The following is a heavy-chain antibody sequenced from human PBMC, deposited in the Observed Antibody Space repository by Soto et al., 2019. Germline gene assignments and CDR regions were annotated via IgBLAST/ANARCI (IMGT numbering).Heavy chain of an antibody. CDR2: ISGRGRRT. CDR3: TKAIAAAGLLFPSYYYYGMDV. J-gene: IGHJ6*02. V-gene: IGHV3-23*01. CDR1: GFTFSSYA. D-gene: IGHD6-13*01. Sequence: PGGSLRLSWAPSGFTFSSYAMSWVRRAPGKGLEWCSAISGRGRRTYYADSVKGRFTISGDNSTDQLSLQIASLRAQDPPGLYFTKAIAAAGLLFPSYYYYGMDVWGQGTTVTVSS.